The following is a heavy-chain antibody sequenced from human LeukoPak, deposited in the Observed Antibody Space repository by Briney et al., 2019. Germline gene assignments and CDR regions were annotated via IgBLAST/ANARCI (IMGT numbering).Heavy chain of an antibody. Sequence: GGSLRLSCAASGLTFSSYEMNWVRQAPGKGLEWVSYISSSGSTIYYADSVKGRFTISRDNTKNSLYLQMNRLRAEDTALYYCAKDVGQWLVHGYGYWGQGTLVTVSS. V-gene: IGHV3-48*03. CDR2: ISSSGSTI. D-gene: IGHD6-19*01. CDR3: AKDVGQWLVHGYGY. CDR1: GLTFSSYE. J-gene: IGHJ4*02.